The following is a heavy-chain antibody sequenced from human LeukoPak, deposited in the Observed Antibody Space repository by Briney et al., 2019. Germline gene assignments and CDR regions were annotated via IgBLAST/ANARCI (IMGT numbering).Heavy chain of an antibody. Sequence: PGGSLRLSCAASGFFLSTYTMSWVRQAPVKGLEWVAIISYDGSNKYYADSVKGRFTISRDNSKNTLYLQMNSLRAEDTAVYYCARVSPPRSLDYWGQGTLVTVSS. J-gene: IGHJ4*02. CDR3: ARVSPPRSLDY. V-gene: IGHV3-30-3*01. CDR1: GFFLSTYT. CDR2: ISYDGSNK. D-gene: IGHD6-6*01.